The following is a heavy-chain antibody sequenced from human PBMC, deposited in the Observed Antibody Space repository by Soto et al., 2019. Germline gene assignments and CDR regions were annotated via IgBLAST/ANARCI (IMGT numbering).Heavy chain of an antibody. V-gene: IGHV4-39*01. Sequence: PSETLSLTCTVSGGSISSSSYYWGWIRQPPGKGLEWIGSIYYSGSTYYNPSLKSRVTISVDTSKNQFSLKLSSVTAADTAVYYCASTAAAGTHHFDYWGQGTLVTVSS. CDR2: IYYSGST. D-gene: IGHD6-13*01. J-gene: IGHJ4*02. CDR1: GGSISSSSYY. CDR3: ASTAAAGTHHFDY.